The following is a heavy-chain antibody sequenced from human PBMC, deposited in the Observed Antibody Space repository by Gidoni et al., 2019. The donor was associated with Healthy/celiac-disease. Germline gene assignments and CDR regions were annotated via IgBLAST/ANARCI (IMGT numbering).Heavy chain of an antibody. Sequence: LEWVSYISSSSSTIYYADSVKGRFTISRDNAKNSLYLQMNSLRDEDTAVYYCARDQWLRYFGRLGAFDIWGQGTMVTVSS. CDR2: ISSSSSTI. D-gene: IGHD3-9*01. V-gene: IGHV3-48*02. CDR3: ARDQWLRYFGRLGAFDI. J-gene: IGHJ3*02.